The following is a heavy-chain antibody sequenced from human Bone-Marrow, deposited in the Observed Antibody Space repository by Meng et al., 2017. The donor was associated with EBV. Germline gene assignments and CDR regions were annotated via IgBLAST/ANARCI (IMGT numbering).Heavy chain of an antibody. V-gene: IGHV4-4*02. D-gene: IGHD4-23*01. J-gene: IGHJ4*02. Sequence: QVHLLALGPGPVTPSRTLACTFVVPGASISISNWSSLVRQPPGKGLEWIGEIYHSGSTNYNPSLKSRVTISVDKSKNQFSLKLSSVTAADTAVYYCASLPDYGGNSGDYWGQGTLVHRLL. CDR3: ASLPDYGGNSGDY. CDR2: IYHSGST. CDR1: GASISISNW.